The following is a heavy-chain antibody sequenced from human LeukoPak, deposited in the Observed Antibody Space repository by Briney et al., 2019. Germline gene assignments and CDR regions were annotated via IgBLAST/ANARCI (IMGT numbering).Heavy chain of an antibody. D-gene: IGHD3-3*01. CDR1: GFTINDYF. CDR2: VSSTGSTT. V-gene: IGHV3-11*01. CDR3: TTAPSYDFWSGPWVWYYYYMDV. J-gene: IGHJ6*03. Sequence: GGSLRLSCATSGFTINDYFMSWVRQAPGEGLEWVACVSSTGSTTYYADSVKGRFTISRDNAKRSLYLQLDSLRAEDTAVYYCTTAPSYDFWSGPWVWYYYYMDVWGKGTTVTVSS.